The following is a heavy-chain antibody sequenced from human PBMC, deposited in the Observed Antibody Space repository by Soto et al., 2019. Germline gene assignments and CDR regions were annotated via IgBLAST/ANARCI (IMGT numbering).Heavy chain of an antibody. J-gene: IGHJ6*02. CDR3: ARFLGYDFWSGSPYYYGMDV. CDR1: GYTFTSYG. Sequence: ASVKVSCKASGYTFTSYGISWVRQAPGQGLEWMGWISAYNGNTNYAQKLQGRVTMTTDTSTSTAYMELTSLRSDDTAVYYCARFLGYDFWSGSPYYYGMDVWGQGTTVTVSS. D-gene: IGHD3-3*01. CDR2: ISAYNGNT. V-gene: IGHV1-18*04.